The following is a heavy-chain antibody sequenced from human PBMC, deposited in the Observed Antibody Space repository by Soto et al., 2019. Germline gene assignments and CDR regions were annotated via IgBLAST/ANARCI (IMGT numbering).Heavy chain of an antibody. CDR1: CGSIRSSSYY. J-gene: IGHJ3*02. CDR3: ARHGITGSYYDDFDT. Sequence: SETLSLTCTVSCGSIRSSSYYWGWIRQPPGKGLEWIGSIFYSGSTYYNPSLKSRVTISVDTSKNQFSLKLSSVTAADTAVYYFARHGITGSYYDDFDTWGQGTLVTVS. D-gene: IGHD1-26*01. CDR2: IFYSGST. V-gene: IGHV4-39*01.